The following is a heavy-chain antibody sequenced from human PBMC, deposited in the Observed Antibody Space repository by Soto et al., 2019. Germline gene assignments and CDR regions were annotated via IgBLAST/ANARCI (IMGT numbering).Heavy chain of an antibody. D-gene: IGHD2-2*01. CDR2: IYYSGST. CDR1: GGSISSYY. Sequence: SRTVSLTCTVPGGSISSYYWSWIRQPPGKGLEWIGYIYYSGSTNYNPSLTSRVTISVDTSKNQFSLKLSSVTAADTAVYYCARVEEKQLLSVWGQGSLVTVSS. J-gene: IGHJ1*01. CDR3: ARVEEKQLLSV. V-gene: IGHV4-59*01.